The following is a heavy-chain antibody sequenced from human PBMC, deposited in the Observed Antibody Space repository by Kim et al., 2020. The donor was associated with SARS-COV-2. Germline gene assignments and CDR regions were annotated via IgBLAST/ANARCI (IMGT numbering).Heavy chain of an antibody. Sequence: GGSLRLSCAASEFSFSGYWMSWVRQAPGKGPEWVAKIKQDGSEKYYVDSVKGRLTISRDNTKKSLFLQMNSLRAEDTAVYYCARGGSMYFDLWGRDTLVTVSS. CDR3: ARGGSMYFDL. CDR2: IKQDGSEK. D-gene: IGHD3-10*01. V-gene: IGHV3-7*01. CDR1: EFSFSGYW. J-gene: IGHJ2*01.